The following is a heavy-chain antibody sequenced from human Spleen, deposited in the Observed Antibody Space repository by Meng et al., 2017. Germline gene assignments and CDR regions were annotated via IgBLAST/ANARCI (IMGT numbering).Heavy chain of an antibody. CDR2: ISYDGSNK. Sequence: GESLKISCAASGFTFSDHHLSWVRQAPGEGLEWVAVISYDGSNKYYADSVKGRFTISRDNSKNTLYLQMNSLRAEDTALYYCARDLYYDSSGYFDYWGQGTLVTVSS. V-gene: IGHV3-30*03. CDR1: GFTFSDHH. CDR3: ARDLYYDSSGYFDY. J-gene: IGHJ4*02. D-gene: IGHD3-22*01.